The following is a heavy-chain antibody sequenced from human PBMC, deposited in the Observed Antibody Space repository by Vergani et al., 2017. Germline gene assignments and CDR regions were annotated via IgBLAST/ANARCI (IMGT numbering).Heavy chain of an antibody. Sequence: QPLESGGGLIQPGGSLRLSCVASGFTFSSHAMSWVRQGHGQGLDWVSSIKNTGDSTHYADSVKGRFTISRDNSKNTLYLQMNSLRVEDTAVYYCGRGSDNYNWGQGTLVTVSS. V-gene: IGHV3-23*01. CDR1: GFTFSSHA. CDR3: GRGSDNYN. J-gene: IGHJ4*02. D-gene: IGHD5-24*01. CDR2: IKNTGDST.